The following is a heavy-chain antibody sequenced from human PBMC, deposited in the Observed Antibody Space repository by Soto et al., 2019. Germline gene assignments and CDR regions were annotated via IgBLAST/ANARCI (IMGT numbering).Heavy chain of an antibody. Sequence: QLQLQESGPGLVKPSETLSLTCTVSGDSISSSRYYWGWIRQPPGKGLEWIGTIYYSGSANYNPSLKSRVTISVDASKNQFSLKLNSVTAADTAVYFCARHWTNYKYYYYIDVWGKGTTVTVSS. J-gene: IGHJ6*03. V-gene: IGHV4-39*01. CDR3: ARHWTNYKYYYYIDV. CDR2: IYYSGSA. D-gene: IGHD1-7*01. CDR1: GDSISSSRYY.